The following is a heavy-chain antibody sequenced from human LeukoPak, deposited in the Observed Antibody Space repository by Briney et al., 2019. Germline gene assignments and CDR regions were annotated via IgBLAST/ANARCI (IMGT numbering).Heavy chain of an antibody. J-gene: IGHJ4*02. CDR3: ARYSGCYVDY. CDR2: ISITSSST. CDR1: GFTFSDYY. D-gene: IGHD1-26*01. Sequence: RGPLRLSCAASGFTFSDYYMSWIRQAPGKGLEWVSFISITSSSTNYADSVKGGFTMSRDNAKNSLYLQMNSLRAEHTAVYYCARYSGCYVDYWGQGTLVTVS. V-gene: IGHV3-11*03.